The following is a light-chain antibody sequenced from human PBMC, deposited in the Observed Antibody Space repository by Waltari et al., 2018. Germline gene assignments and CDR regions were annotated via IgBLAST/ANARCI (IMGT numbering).Light chain of an antibody. CDR2: EDT. J-gene: IGLJ1*01. CDR1: SNDVWSYDL. V-gene: IGLV2-23*01. Sequence: QSALNQPASVSGSPGQSITISCTGNSNDVWSYDLVSWYPQQPVKVPKLIMYEDTKRPSGVSVRGSGSKSGNTASLTISGLQAEDEAHYYCCSYAGRHTSHVFGTGTKVTVL. CDR3: CSYAGRHTSHV.